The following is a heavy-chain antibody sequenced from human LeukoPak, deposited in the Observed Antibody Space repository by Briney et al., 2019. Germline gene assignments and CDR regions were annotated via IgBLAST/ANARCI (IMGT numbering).Heavy chain of an antibody. J-gene: IGHJ4*02. CDR3: GKANRSCRIFFLGF. CDR1: GYTFTGYY. V-gene: IGHV1-2*02. Sequence: ALVKVSCKASGYTFTGYYMHWVRHAPGQGLEWMGWINPNSGGTNYAQTFQGRVSMTRDTSISPAYIELTRLRSDDTAVYYWGKANRSCRIFFLGFWGQGTLVTVSS. D-gene: IGHD3-10*01. CDR2: INPNSGGT.